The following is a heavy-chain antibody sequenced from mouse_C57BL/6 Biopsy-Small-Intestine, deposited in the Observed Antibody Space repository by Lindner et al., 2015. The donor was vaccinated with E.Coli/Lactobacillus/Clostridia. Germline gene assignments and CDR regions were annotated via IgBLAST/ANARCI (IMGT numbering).Heavy chain of an antibody. Sequence: VQLQESGPELVKPGASVKISCKASGYAFSSSWMNWVKQRPGKGLEWIGRIYPGDGDTNYNGKFKGKATLTADKSSSTAYMQLSSLTSEDSAVYFCARDYYGSSYCAMDYWGQGTSVTVSS. V-gene: IGHV1-82*01. CDR2: IYPGDGDT. D-gene: IGHD1-1*01. CDR3: ARDYYGSSYCAMDY. CDR1: GYAFSSSW. J-gene: IGHJ4*01.